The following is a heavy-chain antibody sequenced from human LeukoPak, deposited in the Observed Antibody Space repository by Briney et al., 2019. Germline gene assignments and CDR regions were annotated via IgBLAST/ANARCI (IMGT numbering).Heavy chain of an antibody. Sequence: GASVKVSCKASGYTFTSYYMHWVRQAPGQGLEWMGIINPDSGGTNYAQKFQGRVTMTRDTSISTAYMELSRLRSDDTAVYYCARGPAALYYYGSGSYSDWGQGTLVTVSS. V-gene: IGHV1-2*02. D-gene: IGHD3-10*01. CDR1: GYTFTSYY. CDR3: ARGPAALYYYGSGSYSD. CDR2: INPDSGGT. J-gene: IGHJ4*02.